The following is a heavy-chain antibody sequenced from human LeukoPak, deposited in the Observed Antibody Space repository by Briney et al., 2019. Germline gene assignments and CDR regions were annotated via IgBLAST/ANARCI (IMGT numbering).Heavy chain of an antibody. Sequence: GGSLRLSCAASGFTFSSYWMSWVRQAPGKGLEWVGRIKSKTDGGTTDYAAPVKGRFTISRDDSKNTLYLQMNSLKTEDTAVYYCTTDFQQLVLGHWGQGTLVTVSS. CDR2: IKSKTDGGTT. CDR3: TTDFQQLVLGH. J-gene: IGHJ4*02. V-gene: IGHV3-15*01. CDR1: GFTFSSYW. D-gene: IGHD6-13*01.